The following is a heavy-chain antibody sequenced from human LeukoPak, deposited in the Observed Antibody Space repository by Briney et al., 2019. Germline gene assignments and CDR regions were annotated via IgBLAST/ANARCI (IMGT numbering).Heavy chain of an antibody. J-gene: IGHJ3*01. D-gene: IGHD3-10*01. CDR2: ITSSSSYI. CDR1: GFTFSTYS. CDR3: ARKGNAFDF. V-gene: IGHV3-21*01. Sequence: GGSLRLSCAASGFTFSTYSMNWVRQDPGKGLEWVSSITSSSSYIFYADSVKGRFTISRDDATNSLYLQMNSLRAEDTAVYYCARKGNAFDFWGQGTMVTVSS.